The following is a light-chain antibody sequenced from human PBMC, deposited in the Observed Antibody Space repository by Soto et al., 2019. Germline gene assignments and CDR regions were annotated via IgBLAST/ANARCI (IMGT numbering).Light chain of an antibody. J-gene: IGLJ3*02. Sequence: QSVLTQPPSASGSPGQSVTISCTGTSSDVGGYNFVSWYQQHPGKAPKLMIYEVNNRPSGVPDRFSGSKSGNTASLTVSGLQAEDEADYYCCSYAGNNNLVFGGGTQLTVL. CDR2: EVN. CDR1: SSDVGGYNF. V-gene: IGLV2-8*01. CDR3: CSYAGNNNLV.